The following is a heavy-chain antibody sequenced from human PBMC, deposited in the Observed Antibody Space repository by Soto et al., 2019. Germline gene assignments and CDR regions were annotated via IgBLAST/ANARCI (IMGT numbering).Heavy chain of an antibody. Sequence: QVQLVQSGAAVKKPGASVKVSCKPSGYTFATDGISWVRQAPGQGLEWMGWISPYNGNTKYAQKLQGSVTMTPDTSTGTAYMDLRSLTSNDTAVYYCTRGWFGVFVYYFDYWGQGTLVTVSS. D-gene: IGHD3-10*01. V-gene: IGHV1-18*01. CDR1: GYTFATDG. CDR3: TRGWFGVFVYYFDY. J-gene: IGHJ4*02. CDR2: ISPYNGNT.